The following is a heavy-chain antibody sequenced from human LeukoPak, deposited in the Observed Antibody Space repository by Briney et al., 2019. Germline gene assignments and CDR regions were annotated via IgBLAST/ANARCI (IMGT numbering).Heavy chain of an antibody. CDR1: GGSISSYY. Sequence: PSETLSLTCTVPGGSISSYYWSWIRQPAGKGLEWSGRIYTSGSTNYNPSLKSRVTMSVDTSKNQFSLKLSSVTAADTAVYYCARDLRARWFDPWGQGTLVTVSS. V-gene: IGHV4-4*07. J-gene: IGHJ5*02. CDR3: ARDLRARWFDP. CDR2: IYTSGST.